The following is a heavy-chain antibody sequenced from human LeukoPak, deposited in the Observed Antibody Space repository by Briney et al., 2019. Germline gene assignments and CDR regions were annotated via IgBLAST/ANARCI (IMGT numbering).Heavy chain of an antibody. CDR2: IKSKTDGGTT. Sequence: GGSLRLSCAASGFTFSNAWMNWVRQAPGKGLEWVGRIKSKTDGGTTDYAAPVRGRFTISRDDSKSTLYLQMNSLKVEDTAVYYFSFGASGTRGVHWGQGTLVTVSS. D-gene: IGHD1-1*01. CDR1: GFTFSNAW. CDR3: SFGASGTRGVH. V-gene: IGHV3-15*07. J-gene: IGHJ4*02.